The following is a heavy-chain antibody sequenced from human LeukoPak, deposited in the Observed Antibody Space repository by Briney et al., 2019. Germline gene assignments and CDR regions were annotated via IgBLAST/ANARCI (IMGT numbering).Heavy chain of an antibody. CDR3: VREGRVSGYDFDY. J-gene: IGHJ4*02. Sequence: GGSLRLSCEASGFSFSSYWMHWVRQAPGKGLVWVSRINSDGSSTTYADSVKGRLTISRDNAKNALYLQTNSLRAEDTAVYYCVREGRVSGYDFDYWGQGTLVTVSS. V-gene: IGHV3-74*01. D-gene: IGHD5-12*01. CDR2: INSDGSST. CDR1: GFSFSSYW.